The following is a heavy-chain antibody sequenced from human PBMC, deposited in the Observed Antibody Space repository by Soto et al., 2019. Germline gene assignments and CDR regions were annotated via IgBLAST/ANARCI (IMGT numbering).Heavy chain of an antibody. CDR1: GFIFSNYD. J-gene: IGHJ4*02. Sequence: LRLSCAASGFIFSNYDMIWVRQAPGKGLEWVSSISTSGTTTYYADSVKGRFTISRDNSKNTLYLQMNSLRVEDTAVYSCAMKDGSGSYWGAFDYWGQGTLVTVSS. CDR2: ISTSGTTT. V-gene: IGHV3-23*01. CDR3: AMKDGSGSYWGAFDY. D-gene: IGHD1-26*01.